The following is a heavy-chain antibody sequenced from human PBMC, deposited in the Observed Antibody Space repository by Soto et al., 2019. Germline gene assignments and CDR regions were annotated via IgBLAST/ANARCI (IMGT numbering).Heavy chain of an antibody. CDR1: GGSISSYY. CDR2: IYYSGST. CDR3: ARGQRADYDFWSGSPTPNYFDY. V-gene: IGHV4-59*01. Sequence: SETLSLTCTVSGGSISSYYWSWIRQPPGKGLEWIGYIYYSGSTNYNPSLKSRVTISVDTSKNQFSLKLSSVTAADTAVYYCARGQRADYDFWSGSPTPNYFDYWGQGTLVTVSS. J-gene: IGHJ4*02. D-gene: IGHD3-3*01.